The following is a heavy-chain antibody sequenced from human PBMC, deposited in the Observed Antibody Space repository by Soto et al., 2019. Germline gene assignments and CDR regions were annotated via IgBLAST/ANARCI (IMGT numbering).Heavy chain of an antibody. CDR2: IYYSGST. D-gene: IGHD3-10*01. CDR3: ARDFGEYGYYYYYMDV. CDR1: GSSIRSYY. J-gene: IGHJ6*03. V-gene: IGHV4-59*01. Sequence: SETLSLPCPVSGSSIRSYYWSWIRQPPGKGLEWIGYIYYSGSTNYNPSLKSRVTISVDTSKNQFSLKLSSVTAADTAVYYCARDFGEYGYYYYYMDVWGKGTTVTVSS.